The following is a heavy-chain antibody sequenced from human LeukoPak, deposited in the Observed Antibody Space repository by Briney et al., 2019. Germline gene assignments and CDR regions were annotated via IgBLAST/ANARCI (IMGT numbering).Heavy chain of an antibody. CDR2: IYHSGST. V-gene: IGHV4-38-2*02. Sequence: SETLSLTCGVSAYSIISDYYWAWIRQPPGKELEWIGSIYHSGSTYYNPSLKSRVTISVDTSKNQFSLKLTSVTAADTAVYYCAREGTSGTNWFDPWGQGTLVTVSS. J-gene: IGHJ5*02. CDR1: AYSIISDYY. CDR3: AREGTSGTNWFDP. D-gene: IGHD3-10*01.